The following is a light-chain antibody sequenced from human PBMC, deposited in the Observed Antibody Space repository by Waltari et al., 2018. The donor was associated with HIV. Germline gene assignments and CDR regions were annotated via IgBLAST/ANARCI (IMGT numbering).Light chain of an antibody. J-gene: IGLJ2*01. CDR1: LGQVTSGHH. CDR3: LLSSGGTWL. CDR2: DTT. V-gene: IGLV7-46*01. Sequence: QTVVTQDPSLTVSPGETVTPTCGSTLGQVTSGHHPYWLQHKPGQAPQTLIYDTTNKHAWTPARFSGSLLGGKAALTLSGAQPEDEADYYCLLSSGGTWLFGGGTKLTVL.